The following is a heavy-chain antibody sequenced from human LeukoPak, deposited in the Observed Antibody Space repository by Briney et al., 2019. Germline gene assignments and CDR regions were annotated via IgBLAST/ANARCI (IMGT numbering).Heavy chain of an antibody. Sequence: PGGSLRLSCEAAGFSFRDYPMGWVRRASGKRLEWVSGISAGADVIFYADSVKGRFTISRDNAKNSLYLQMNSLRAEDTAVYYCARVPARQIQLWSENYYYYMDVWGKGTTVTVSS. J-gene: IGHJ6*03. D-gene: IGHD5-18*01. CDR1: GFSFRDYP. CDR3: ARVPARQIQLWSENYYYYMDV. V-gene: IGHV3-23*01. CDR2: ISAGADVI.